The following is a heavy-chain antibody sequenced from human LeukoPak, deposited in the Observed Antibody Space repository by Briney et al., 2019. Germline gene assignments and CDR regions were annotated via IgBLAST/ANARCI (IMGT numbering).Heavy chain of an antibody. D-gene: IGHD5-18*01. Sequence: GRSLRLSCAASGFTFADYAMHWVRQTPGKGPEWVSGISWNSGNIDYADSVKGRFTISRDNAKNSLYLQMNSLRAEDTALYYCAKGRGYNYGYIFGYFDYWGQGTLVTVSS. CDR3: AKGRGYNYGYIFGYFDY. CDR2: ISWNSGNI. V-gene: IGHV3-9*01. CDR1: GFTFADYA. J-gene: IGHJ4*02.